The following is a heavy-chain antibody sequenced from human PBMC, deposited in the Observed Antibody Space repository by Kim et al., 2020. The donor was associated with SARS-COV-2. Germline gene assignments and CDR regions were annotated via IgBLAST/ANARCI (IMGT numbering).Heavy chain of an antibody. V-gene: IGHV3-23*01. Sequence: VGSLRLSCAVYGISMRDYAMAWVRQSPGRGLEWVSSISGESINIYYADSVRGRFTISRDDSKNILYLQMDSLRPEDTAVYYCAKGARYSGTWYVDFWG. CDR2: ISGESINI. D-gene: IGHD1-26*01. CDR1: GISMRDYA. J-gene: IGHJ2*01. CDR3: AKGARYSGTWYVDF.